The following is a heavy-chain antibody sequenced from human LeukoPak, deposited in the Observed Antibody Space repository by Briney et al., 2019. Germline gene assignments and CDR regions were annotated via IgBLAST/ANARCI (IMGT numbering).Heavy chain of an antibody. J-gene: IGHJ5*02. D-gene: IGHD1-26*01. CDR3: AGINSEWDWFDP. CDR1: GGTFSSYA. CDR2: IIPIFGTA. Sequence: GASVKVSCKASGGTFSSYAISWVRQAPGQGLEWMGGIIPIFGTANYAQKFQGRVTITTDESTSTAYMELSSLRSEDTAVYYCAGINSEWDWFDPWGQGTLVTVSS. V-gene: IGHV1-69*05.